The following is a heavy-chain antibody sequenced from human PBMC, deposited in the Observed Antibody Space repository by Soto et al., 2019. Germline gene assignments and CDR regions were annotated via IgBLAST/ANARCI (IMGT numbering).Heavy chain of an antibody. CDR2: ISSSSSTI. J-gene: IGHJ5*02. CDR3: ARGGALWFGESNWFDP. Sequence: PGGSLSLSCAASGFTFSSYSMNWVRQAPGKGLEWVSYISSSSSTIYYADSVKGRFTISRDNAKNSLYLQMNSLRDEDTAVYYCARGGALWFGESNWFDPWGQGTLVTVSS. D-gene: IGHD3-10*01. CDR1: GFTFSSYS. V-gene: IGHV3-48*02.